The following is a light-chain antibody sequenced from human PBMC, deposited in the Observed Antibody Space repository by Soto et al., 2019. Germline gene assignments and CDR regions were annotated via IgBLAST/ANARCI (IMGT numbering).Light chain of an antibody. CDR3: KQCHRYLT. Sequence: DIQMTQSTSSLSASVGDRVSITCRGSQTISKYLNWYQQKPGKAPKLLIYAASSLQSGVPSRFSGSGSGTEFTLTISSLQPDDIATYYCKQCHRYLTFGQGTKVDIK. CDR1: QTISKY. CDR2: AAS. V-gene: IGKV1-39*01. J-gene: IGKJ1*01.